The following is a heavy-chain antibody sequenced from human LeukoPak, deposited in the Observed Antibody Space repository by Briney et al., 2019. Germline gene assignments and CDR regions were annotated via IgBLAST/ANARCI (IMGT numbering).Heavy chain of an antibody. CDR2: ISNSGST. D-gene: IGHD3-22*01. V-gene: IGHV4-4*07. CDR3: AIFRDTSGYHLGAFDV. CDR1: NGSITSNY. J-gene: IGHJ3*01. Sequence: SETLSLTCTVSNGSITSNYWSWIRQPAGEGLEWIGRISNSGSTNYNPSLKSRVTMSLDTSKNHFSLRLSSVTAADTAIYYCAIFRDTSGYHLGAFDVWGQGTVVTVSS.